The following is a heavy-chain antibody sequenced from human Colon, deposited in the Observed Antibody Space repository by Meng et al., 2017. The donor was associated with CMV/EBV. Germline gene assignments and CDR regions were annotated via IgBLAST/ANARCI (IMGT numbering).Heavy chain of an antibody. CDR1: GFRCSSYE. Sequence: ASGFRCSSYEMSWVRQAPGKGPEWVSVISGMGSIRYYTDSVKGRFIISRDNANLYLQMNSLRAEDTAVYFCAKIGKVDTSGWPLDSWGQGTLVTVSS. CDR2: ISGMGSIR. D-gene: IGHD6-19*01. V-gene: IGHV3-23*01. J-gene: IGHJ4*02. CDR3: AKIGKVDTSGWPLDS.